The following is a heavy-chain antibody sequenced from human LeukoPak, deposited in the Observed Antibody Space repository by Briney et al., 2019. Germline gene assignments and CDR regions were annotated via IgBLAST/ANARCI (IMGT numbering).Heavy chain of an antibody. Sequence: GGALRLSCAASGFTFTSYAMSWVRQAPGKGLEGLSAIHGGGATFYSHSVRGRFTISRDTSKNTLYLQMNSLRAEDTALYYCAKAQKYTSDLDYWGQGTLVTVSS. V-gene: IGHV3-23*01. CDR1: GFTFTSYA. J-gene: IGHJ4*02. CDR3: AKAQKYTSDLDY. D-gene: IGHD6-19*01. CDR2: IHGGGAT.